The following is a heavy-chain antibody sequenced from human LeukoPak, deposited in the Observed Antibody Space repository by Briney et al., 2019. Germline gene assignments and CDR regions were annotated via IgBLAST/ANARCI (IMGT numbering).Heavy chain of an antibody. D-gene: IGHD2-21*02. J-gene: IGHJ4*02. CDR3: ARGVTLDY. CDR2: ISSGDNIM. V-gene: IGHV3-48*03. CDR1: GFTFSTYE. Sequence: GGSLRLSCAASGFTFSTYEMNWVRQAPGKGLEWVTYISSGDNIMFYADSVKGRFIISRDNAKNSLYLQMNSLRAEDTAVYYCARGVTLDYWGQGTLVTVSS.